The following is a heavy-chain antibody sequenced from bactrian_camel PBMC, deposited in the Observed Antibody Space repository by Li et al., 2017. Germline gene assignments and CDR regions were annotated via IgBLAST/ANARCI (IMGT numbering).Heavy chain of an antibody. CDR3: AKAPTTGWVLAQPFGY. CDR2: IISGGGST. Sequence: QLVASGGGLVQPGGSLRLSCAASGFTISNYTMTWVRQPPGKGLEWVSGIISGGGSTYYADSVKGRFTISRDNAKNTVYLQLNRLKTEDMAMYYCAKAPTTGWVLAQPFGYWGQGIQVTVS. J-gene: IGHJ6*01. CDR1: GFTISNYT. D-gene: IGHD5*01. V-gene: IGHV3S40*01.